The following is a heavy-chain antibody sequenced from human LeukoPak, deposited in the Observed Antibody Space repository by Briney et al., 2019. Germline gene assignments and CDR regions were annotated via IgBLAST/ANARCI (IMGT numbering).Heavy chain of an antibody. CDR2: IKRKSDGETT. D-gene: IGHD1-14*01. Sequence: KSGGSLRLSCAASGFTFSNTWMNWVRQAPGRGLEWVGHIKRKSDGETTDYASPVKGRFTISKDDSKNTLYLQMNSLQTEDAAVYYCTSNPERTPDYALDVWGQGTTVTVSS. CDR3: TSNPERTPDYALDV. V-gene: IGHV3-15*01. J-gene: IGHJ6*02. CDR1: GFTFSNTW.